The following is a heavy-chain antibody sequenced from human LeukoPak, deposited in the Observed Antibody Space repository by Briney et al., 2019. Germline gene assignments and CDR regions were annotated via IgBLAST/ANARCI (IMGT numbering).Heavy chain of an antibody. CDR3: ARQRGGQYEDAFDI. V-gene: IGHV1-46*01. CDR2: INPSGSTT. Sequence: GASVTVSCKASGYTFTSSYIHWVRQAPGQGLEWMGIINPSGSTTIYTKKLQSRVTMTRDTSTSTVYMELSSLRSEDTAVYYCARQRGGQYEDAFDIWGQGTVVTVSS. D-gene: IGHD2-8*01. J-gene: IGHJ3*02. CDR1: GYTFTSSY.